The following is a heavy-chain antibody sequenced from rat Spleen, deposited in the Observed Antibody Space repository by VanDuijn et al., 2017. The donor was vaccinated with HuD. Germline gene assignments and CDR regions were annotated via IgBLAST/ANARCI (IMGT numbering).Heavy chain of an antibody. CDR3: AVAGYGY. CDR2: VSNDGGTT. Sequence: EVQLVETGGGLVQPGKSLKLSCVASGFTFSRYWMYWVRQAPGKGLEWVSSVSNDGGTTYYPDSVKGRFTISRDNAENIVYLQMNSLKSEDTATYYCAVAGYGYWGQGVMVTVSS. J-gene: IGHJ2*01. CDR1: GFTFSRYW. D-gene: IGHD1-7*01. V-gene: IGHV5-58*01.